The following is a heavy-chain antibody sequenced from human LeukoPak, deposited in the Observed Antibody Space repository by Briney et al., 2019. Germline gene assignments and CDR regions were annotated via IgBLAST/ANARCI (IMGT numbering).Heavy chain of an antibody. CDR1: GGTFSSYT. CDR2: IIPILGIA. V-gene: IGHV1-69*04. J-gene: IGHJ4*02. Sequence: SVKVSCKASGGTFSSYTISWVRQTPGQGLEWMGRIIPILGIANYAQKFQGRVTITADKSTSTAYMELSSLRSEDTAVYYCARDAEGGDTAMVPFDYWGQGTLVTVSS. D-gene: IGHD5-18*01. CDR3: ARDAEGGDTAMVPFDY.